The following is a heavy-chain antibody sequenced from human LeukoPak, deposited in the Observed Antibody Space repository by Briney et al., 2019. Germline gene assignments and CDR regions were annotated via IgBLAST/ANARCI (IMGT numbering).Heavy chain of an antibody. J-gene: IGHJ6*02. D-gene: IGHD5-12*01. Sequence: GGSLRLSCTGSGFIFGDYALSWVRQAPGKGLEWLAFIKSNTYGGTTEYAASVEGRFTISRDDSKSIAYLQMNSLKIEDTGVYYCSRDRSLASSQYYYYYGMDVWGRGTTVTVSS. CDR3: SRDRSLASSQYYYYYGMDV. CDR2: IKSNTYGGTT. V-gene: IGHV3-49*04. CDR1: GFIFGDYA.